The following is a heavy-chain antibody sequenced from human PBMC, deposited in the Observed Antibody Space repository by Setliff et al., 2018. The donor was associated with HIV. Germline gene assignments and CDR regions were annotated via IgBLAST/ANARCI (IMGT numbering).Heavy chain of an antibody. Sequence: GASVKVSCKASGYTFNNYGISWVRQAPGQGLEWMGWINTHSGYTNYAQNVQGRVTVTMDTSTSTAYMELRSPKSDDTAVYYCARGKTWLRFLDYWGQGTLVTVSS. V-gene: IGHV1-18*01. CDR3: ARGKTWLRFLDY. J-gene: IGHJ4*02. CDR2: INTHSGYT. D-gene: IGHD5-12*01. CDR1: GYTFNNYG.